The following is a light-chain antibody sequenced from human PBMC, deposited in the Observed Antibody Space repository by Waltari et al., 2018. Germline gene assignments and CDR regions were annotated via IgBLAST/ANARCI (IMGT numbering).Light chain of an antibody. CDR3: QSYDSSLSGYV. J-gene: IGLJ1*01. CDR1: SSNIGAGYD. Sequence: QSVLTQPPSVSGAPGQRVTISCTGSSSNIGAGYDVHWYHQIPGTAPNLLIYGNTNRPSGVPDRFSGSKSGTSASLAITGLQAEDEADYYCQSYDSSLSGYVFGTGTKVTVL. V-gene: IGLV1-40*01. CDR2: GNT.